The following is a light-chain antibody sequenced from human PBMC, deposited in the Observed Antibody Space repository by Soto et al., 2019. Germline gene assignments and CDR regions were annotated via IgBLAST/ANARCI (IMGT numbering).Light chain of an antibody. CDR3: QQYNNWPPST. CDR2: GAS. CDR1: PSVSSN. Sequence: EIVMTQSPATLSVSPGERATLSCRASPSVSSNLAWYQQKPGQAPRLLIYGASTRATGIPARFSGSGSGKEFTLTISSLQSEDFAVYYCQQYNNWPPSTFGQGTKLEIK. V-gene: IGKV3-15*01. J-gene: IGKJ2*02.